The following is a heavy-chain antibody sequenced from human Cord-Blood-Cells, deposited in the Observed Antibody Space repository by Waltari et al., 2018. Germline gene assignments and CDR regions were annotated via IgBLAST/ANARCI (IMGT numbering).Heavy chain of an antibody. CDR3: ARDSDFGWGFDY. CDR2: IIPIFGTA. J-gene: IGHJ4*02. V-gene: IGHV1-69*01. Sequence: QVQLVQSGAEVKKPGSSVKVSCQASGGTFSSYAIRWVRQAPGQGLEWMGGIIPIFGTANYAQKFQGRVTITADESTSTAYMELSSLRSEDTAVYYCARDSDFGWGFDYWGQGTLVTVSS. CDR1: GGTFSSYA. D-gene: IGHD3-16*01.